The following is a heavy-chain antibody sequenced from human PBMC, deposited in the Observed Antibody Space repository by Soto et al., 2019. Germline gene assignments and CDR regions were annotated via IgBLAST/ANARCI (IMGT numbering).Heavy chain of an antibody. CDR3: ARGARGYYYMDV. J-gene: IGHJ6*03. CDR2: VKYDVSST. CDR1: GFTFTDYW. D-gene: IGHD3-10*01. Sequence: EVQLVESGGGLVQPGGSLRLSCAASGFTFTDYWMHWVRQVPGEGLVWVSRVKYDVSSTNYADSVKGRFPISRDNAKNTLYLQMNSLRNEDTAVYFCARGARGYYYMDVWGKGTTVTVSS. V-gene: IGHV3-74*01.